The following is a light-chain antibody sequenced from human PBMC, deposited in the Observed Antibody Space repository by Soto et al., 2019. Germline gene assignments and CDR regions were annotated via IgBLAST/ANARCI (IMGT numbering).Light chain of an antibody. Sequence: QSALTQPASVSGSPGQSITISCTGTSSDVGGYNYVSWYQQYPGKAPKLMIYDVNNRPSGVSDRFSGSKSGHTTSLTISGLQAEDEADYYCASYTSSTTAVFGGGTKVTVL. CDR2: DVN. CDR3: ASYTSSTTAV. CDR1: SSDVGGYNY. J-gene: IGLJ2*01. V-gene: IGLV2-14*01.